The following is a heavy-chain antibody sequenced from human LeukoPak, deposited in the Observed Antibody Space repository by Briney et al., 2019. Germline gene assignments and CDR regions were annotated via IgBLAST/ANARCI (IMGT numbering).Heavy chain of an antibody. CDR1: GFTFDDYA. D-gene: IGHD2-2*02. CDR3: AKGCSSTSCYTAWFDP. J-gene: IGHJ5*02. Sequence: GRSLRLSCAASGFTFDDYAMHWVRQAPGKGLEWVSGISWNSGRIGYADSVKGRFTISRDNSKNTLYLQMNSLRAEDTAVYYCAKGCSSTSCYTAWFDPWGQGTLVTVSS. CDR2: ISWNSGRI. V-gene: IGHV3-9*01.